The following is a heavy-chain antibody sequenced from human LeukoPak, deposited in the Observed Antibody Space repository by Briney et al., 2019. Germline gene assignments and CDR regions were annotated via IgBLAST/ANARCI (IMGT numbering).Heavy chain of an antibody. Sequence: GGSLRLSCAASGFTFSNYAMSWVRQAPGKGLEWVSAISGSGGSTYYADSVKGRFTISRDNSKDTLYLQMNSLRVEDTAVYYCARYRHLGYWGQGTLVTVSS. CDR3: ARYRHLGY. CDR2: ISGSGGST. J-gene: IGHJ4*02. CDR1: GFTFSNYA. D-gene: IGHD2-2*02. V-gene: IGHV3-23*01.